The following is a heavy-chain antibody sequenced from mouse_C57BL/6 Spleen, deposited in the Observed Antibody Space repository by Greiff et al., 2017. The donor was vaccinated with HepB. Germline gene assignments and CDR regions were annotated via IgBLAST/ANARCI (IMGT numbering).Heavy chain of an antibody. Sequence: EVQGVESGGGLVKPGGSLKLSCAASGFTFSDYGMHWVRQAPEKGLEWVAYISSGSSTIYYADTVKGRFTISRDNAKNTLFLQMTSLRSEDTAMYYCARPPLYDGYYEYFDVWGTGTTVTVSS. J-gene: IGHJ1*03. V-gene: IGHV5-17*01. CDR2: ISSGSSTI. D-gene: IGHD2-3*01. CDR3: ARPPLYDGYYEYFDV. CDR1: GFTFSDYG.